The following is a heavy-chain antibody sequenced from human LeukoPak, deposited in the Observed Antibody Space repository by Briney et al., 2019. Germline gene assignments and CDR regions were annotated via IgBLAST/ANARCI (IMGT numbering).Heavy chain of an antibody. V-gene: IGHV3-13*01. J-gene: IGHJ5*02. CDR2: IGTAGDT. D-gene: IGHD3-10*01. CDR3: ARGSLWFGELST. CDR1: GFTFSSYD. Sequence: GGSLRLSCAASGFTFSSYDMHWVRQATGKGLEWVSAIGTAGDTYYPGSVKGRFTISGENAKNSLYLQMNSLRAGDTAVYYCARGSLWFGELSTWGQGTLVTVSS.